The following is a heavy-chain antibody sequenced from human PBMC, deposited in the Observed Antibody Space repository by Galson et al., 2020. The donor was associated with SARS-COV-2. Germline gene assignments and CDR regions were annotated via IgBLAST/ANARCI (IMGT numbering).Heavy chain of an antibody. D-gene: IGHD4-17*01. Sequence: GGSLRLSCAASGFAFSTYAMHWVRQAPGKGLEWVAVISSDGTNKYYADSVQGRFSISRDNSKNTLFLQMNSLRRDDTAVYYCATHPPLYYGANTPGDYWGQGTLVTVSS. J-gene: IGHJ4*02. CDR1: GFAFSTYA. CDR2: ISSDGTNK. CDR3: ATHPPLYYGANTPGDY. V-gene: IGHV3-30*04.